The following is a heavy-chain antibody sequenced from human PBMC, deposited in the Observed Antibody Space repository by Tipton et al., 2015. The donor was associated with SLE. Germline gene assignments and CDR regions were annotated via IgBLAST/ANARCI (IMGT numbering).Heavy chain of an antibody. Sequence: TLSLTCSVSGGSITNSNYFWGWIRQPPGKGLEWIGEINHSGSTNYNPSLKSRVTISVDTSKTQFSLKLSSVSAADTAVYYCARWVSGYADYWGQGTLVTVSS. D-gene: IGHD5-12*01. CDR2: INHSGST. CDR3: ARWVSGYADY. CDR1: GGSITNSNYF. J-gene: IGHJ4*02. V-gene: IGHV4-39*07.